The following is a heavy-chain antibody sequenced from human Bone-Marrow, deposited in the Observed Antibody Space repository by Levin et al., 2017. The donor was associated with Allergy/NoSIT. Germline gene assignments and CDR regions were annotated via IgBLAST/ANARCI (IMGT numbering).Heavy chain of an antibody. CDR1: GYTFTGYF. J-gene: IGHJ6*03. Sequence: GESLKISCKASGYTFTGYFLHWVRQAPGQGLEWMGRVNPMNPNSAGTKYAQKFQGRLTMTRDRSISTVYMELSRLTSDDTAVYYCARENYLDVWGKGTTVTVSS. V-gene: IGHV1-2*06. CDR2: VNPMNPNSAGT. CDR3: ARENYLDV.